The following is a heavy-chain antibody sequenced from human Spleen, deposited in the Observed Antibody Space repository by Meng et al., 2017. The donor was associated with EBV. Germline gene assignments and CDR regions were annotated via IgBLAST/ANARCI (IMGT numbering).Heavy chain of an antibody. Sequence: QLQLPESGSGLVKPSQTLSLTCTVSGDSISSGAYSWSWVRQPPGKGLEWIGYIFHTGSTYYNASLKSRVTISVDRSKHQFSLKLTSVTPADTAVYYCARDSHGYYFFDFWGPGTLVTVSS. D-gene: IGHD3-22*01. CDR3: ARDSHGYYFFDF. V-gene: IGHV4-30-2*01. J-gene: IGHJ4*02. CDR1: GDSISSGAYS. CDR2: IFHTGST.